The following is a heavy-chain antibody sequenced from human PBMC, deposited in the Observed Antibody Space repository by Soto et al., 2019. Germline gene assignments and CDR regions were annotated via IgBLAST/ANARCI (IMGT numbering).Heavy chain of an antibody. V-gene: IGHV4-39*01. Sequence: SETLSLTCTVSGGSISSSSYYWGWIRQPPGKGLEWIGSIYYSGSTYYNPSLKSRVTISVDTSKNQFSLKLTSVTAADTAVYYCARYYYDSSGYYYFDYWGQGTLVTVSS. D-gene: IGHD3-22*01. CDR2: IYYSGST. CDR1: GGSISSSSYY. CDR3: ARYYYDSSGYYYFDY. J-gene: IGHJ4*02.